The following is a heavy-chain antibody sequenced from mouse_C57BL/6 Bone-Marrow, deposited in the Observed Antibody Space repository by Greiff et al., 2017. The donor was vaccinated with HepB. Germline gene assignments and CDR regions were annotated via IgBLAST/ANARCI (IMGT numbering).Heavy chain of an antibody. Sequence: EVQWVESGGGLVKPGGSLKLSCAASGFTFSDYGMHWVCQAPEKGLEWVAYISSGSSTIYYADTVKGRFTISRDNAKNTLFLQMTSLRSEDTAMYYCARGAYYSNLYAMDYWGQGTSVTVSS. V-gene: IGHV5-17*01. J-gene: IGHJ4*01. CDR1: GFTFSDYG. D-gene: IGHD2-5*01. CDR3: ARGAYYSNLYAMDY. CDR2: ISSGSSTI.